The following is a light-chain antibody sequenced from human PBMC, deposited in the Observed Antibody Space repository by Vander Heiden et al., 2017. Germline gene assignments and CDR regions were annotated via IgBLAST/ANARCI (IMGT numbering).Light chain of an antibody. J-gene: IGKJ4*01. V-gene: IGKV3-11*01. CDR1: QSVSTY. CDR3: QERSNWGLT. CDR2: DAS. Sequence: EIVLTQSPATLPLSPGERATLSCRASQSVSTYLAWYQQKPGQAPRLLIYDASNRATGIPARLSGSGSETDFTLTISSLQPEDSAVYYCQERSNWGLTFGGGTKVEIK.